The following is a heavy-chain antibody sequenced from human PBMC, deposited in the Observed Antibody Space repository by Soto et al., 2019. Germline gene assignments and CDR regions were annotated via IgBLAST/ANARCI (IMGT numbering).Heavy chain of an antibody. CDR2: ISAYNGNT. J-gene: IGHJ4*02. CDR1: GYTFGTSG. CDR3: GRAGHYYDRSGYAN. V-gene: IGHV1-18*01. Sequence: QVKLVQSGAEVKKPGTSMKVSCKASGYTFGTSGISWIRQAPGQGLEWMGWISAYNGNTNYEQKLQEIITVDTETTTKPANLELRSLRSADTAVYSCGRAGHYYDRSGYANWGQGTLVTVSS. D-gene: IGHD3-22*01.